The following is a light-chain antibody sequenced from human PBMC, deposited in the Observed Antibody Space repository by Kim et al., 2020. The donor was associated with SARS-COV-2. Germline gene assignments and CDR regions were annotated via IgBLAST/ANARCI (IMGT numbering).Light chain of an antibody. CDR1: KLGDKY. Sequence: SYELTQPPSVSVSPGQTASITCSGDKLGDKYACWYQQKPGQSPVLVIYQDSKRPSGIPEQFSGSNSGNTATLTISGTQAMDEADYYCQAWDSSTGVFGTG. CDR3: QAWDSSTGV. CDR2: QDS. J-gene: IGLJ1*01. V-gene: IGLV3-1*01.